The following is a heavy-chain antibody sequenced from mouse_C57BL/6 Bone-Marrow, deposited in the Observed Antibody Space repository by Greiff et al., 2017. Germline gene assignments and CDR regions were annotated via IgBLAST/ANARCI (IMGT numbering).Heavy chain of an antibody. V-gene: IGHV2-9*01. J-gene: IGHJ3*01. Sequence: VQLQESGPGLVAPSQSLSITCTVSGFSLTSYGVDWVRQPPGKGLEWLGVIWGGGSTNYNSALMSRLSISTDNSKSQVFLKMNSLQTDDTSMYYCAKREYYGISYGCSYCGQGTLVTVSA. CDR1: GFSLTSYG. D-gene: IGHD1-1*01. CDR3: AKREYYGISYGCSY. CDR2: IWGGGST.